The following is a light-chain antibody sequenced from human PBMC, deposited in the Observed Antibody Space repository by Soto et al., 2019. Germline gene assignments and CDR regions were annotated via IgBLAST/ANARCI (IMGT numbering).Light chain of an antibody. V-gene: IGLV1-40*01. CDR2: GNS. CDR1: SSNIGAGYD. Sequence: QSVLTQPPSVSGAPGQRVTISCTGSSSNIGAGYDVHWYQQLPGTAPKLLIYGNSNRPSGVPDRFSGSKSGTSASLAITGLHAADEADYYCQSYDSSLSGSVFGGGTKLTVL. J-gene: IGLJ3*02. CDR3: QSYDSSLSGSV.